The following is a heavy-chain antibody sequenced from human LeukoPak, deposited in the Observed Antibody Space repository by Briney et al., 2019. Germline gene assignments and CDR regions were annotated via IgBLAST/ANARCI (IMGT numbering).Heavy chain of an antibody. J-gene: IGHJ4*02. Sequence: SETLSLTCAVSGGSISSGGYSWSWIRQPPGKGLEWIGEINHSGSTNYNPSLKSRVTISVDTSKNQFSLKLSSVTAADTAVYYCASTGSGGATGARDDYWGQGTLVTVSS. CDR2: INHSGST. CDR1: GGSISSGGYS. CDR3: ASTGSGGATGARDDY. V-gene: IGHV4-30-2*01. D-gene: IGHD1-26*01.